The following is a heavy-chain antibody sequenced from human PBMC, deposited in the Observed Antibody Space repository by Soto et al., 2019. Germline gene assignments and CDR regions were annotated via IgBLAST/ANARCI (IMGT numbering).Heavy chain of an antibody. V-gene: IGHV3-15*07. CDR1: GFTFSNAW. J-gene: IGHJ4*02. CDR3: TTAYDFWSGYYNDY. CDR2: IKSKTDGGTT. Sequence: PGGSLRLSCAASGFTFSNAWMNWVRQAPGKGLEWVGRIKSKTDGGTTDYAAPAKGRFTISRDDSKNTLYLQMNSLKTEDTAVYYCTTAYDFWSGYYNDYWGQGTLVTVSS. D-gene: IGHD3-3*01.